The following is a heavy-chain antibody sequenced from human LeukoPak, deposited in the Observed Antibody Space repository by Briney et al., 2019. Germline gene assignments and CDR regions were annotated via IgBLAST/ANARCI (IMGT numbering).Heavy chain of an antibody. CDR2: ISSSSRTL. CDR3: ATSIAAAGYYFDY. J-gene: IGHJ4*02. Sequence: ISSSSRTLYYADSVKGRFTISRDNAKNSLYLQMNSLRAEDTAVYYCATSIAAAGYYFDYWGQGTLVTVSS. V-gene: IGHV3-48*04. D-gene: IGHD6-13*01.